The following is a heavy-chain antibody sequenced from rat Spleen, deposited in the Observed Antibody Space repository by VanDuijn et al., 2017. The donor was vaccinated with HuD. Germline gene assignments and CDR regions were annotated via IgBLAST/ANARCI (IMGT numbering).Heavy chain of an antibody. Sequence: EVQLVESGAGLVQPGRSLKLSCAASGFTFSNYYMAWVRQAPTKGLEWVAYISTGGGSTYYRDSVKGRFTISRDNAKSTLYLQMDSLRSEDTATYYCTGNYGSYVPFDYWGQGVMVTVSS. V-gene: IGHV5-27*01. CDR1: GFTFSNYY. J-gene: IGHJ2*01. CDR3: TGNYGSYVPFDY. D-gene: IGHD1-3*01. CDR2: ISTGGGST.